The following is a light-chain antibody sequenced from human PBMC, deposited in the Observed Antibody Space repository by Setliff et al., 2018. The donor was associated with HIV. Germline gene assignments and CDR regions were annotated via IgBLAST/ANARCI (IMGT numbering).Light chain of an antibody. J-gene: IGLJ1*01. V-gene: IGLV2-14*03. CDR2: DNT. CDR3: SSYTSSSTYV. Sequence: QSVLTQPASVSGSPGQSITISCTGTSSYIGGYNFVSWYQQYPGEAPKLIISDNTKRPSGVSDRFSASKSGNTASLTISGLRAEDEADYYCSSYTSSSTYVFGLGTKGTV. CDR1: SSYIGGYNF.